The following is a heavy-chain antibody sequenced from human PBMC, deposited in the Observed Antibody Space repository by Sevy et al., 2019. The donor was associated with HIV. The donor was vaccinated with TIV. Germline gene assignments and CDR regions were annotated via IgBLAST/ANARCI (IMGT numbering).Heavy chain of an antibody. CDR1: GFTFSSYA. CDR3: AGGSPWSAVVAATWDY. CDR2: ISYDGSNK. Sequence: GGSLRLSCAASGFTFSSYAMHWVRQAPGKGLEWVAVISYDGSNKYYADSVKGRFTISRDNSKNTLYLQMNSLRAEDRAVYYCAGGSPWSAVVAATWDYWGQGTLVTVSS. V-gene: IGHV3-30-3*01. J-gene: IGHJ4*02. D-gene: IGHD2-15*01.